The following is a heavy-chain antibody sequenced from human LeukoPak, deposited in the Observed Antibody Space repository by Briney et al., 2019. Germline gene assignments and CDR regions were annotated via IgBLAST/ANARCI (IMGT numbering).Heavy chain of an antibody. Sequence: ASVKVSCKASGYTFTGYYMHWVRQAPGKGLEWMGGFDPEDGETIYAQKFQGRVTMTEDTSTDTAYMELRSLRSEDTAVYYCASSGGARFDYWGQGTLVTVSS. CDR3: ASSGGARFDY. CDR1: GYTFTGYY. J-gene: IGHJ4*02. V-gene: IGHV1-24*01. D-gene: IGHD3-10*01. CDR2: FDPEDGET.